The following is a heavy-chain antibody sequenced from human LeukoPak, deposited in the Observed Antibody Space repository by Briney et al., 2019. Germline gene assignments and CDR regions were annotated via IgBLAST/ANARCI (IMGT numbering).Heavy chain of an antibody. CDR1: GFTFSSYA. J-gene: IGHJ4*02. CDR3: AKSGGSYWRYYFDY. CDR2: ISDSGGST. V-gene: IGHV3-23*01. Sequence: PGGSLRLSCAASGFTFSSYAMSWVRQALGKGLEWVSAISDSGGSTYYAVSVKGRFTISRDNSKNTLYLQMNSLRAEDTAVYYCAKSGGSYWRYYFDYWGQGTLVTVSS. D-gene: IGHD1-26*01.